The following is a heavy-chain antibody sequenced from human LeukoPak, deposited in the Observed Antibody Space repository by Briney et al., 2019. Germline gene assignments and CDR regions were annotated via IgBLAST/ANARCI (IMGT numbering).Heavy chain of an antibody. Sequence: GWSLRLSSAASGFTFSSYAMSWVRQAPGKGLEWVSHIRGSSGSTYYADSLKGRFTISRDKSQNTLYLQMNSPRAEDTGLYYCSKDHPAATVTTFGASDYWGQGTRVTVSS. D-gene: IGHD4-11*01. V-gene: IGHV3-23*01. CDR3: SKDHPAATVTTFGASDY. CDR2: IRGSSGST. J-gene: IGHJ4*02. CDR1: GFTFSSYA.